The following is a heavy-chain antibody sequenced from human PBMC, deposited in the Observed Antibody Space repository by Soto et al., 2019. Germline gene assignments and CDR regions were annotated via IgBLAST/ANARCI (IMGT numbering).Heavy chain of an antibody. CDR1: GFRFNDYY. Sequence: QVQLVESGGGLVKPGGSLRLSCAAAGFRFNDYYMTWIRQAPGKGLEWVSYISSGSSTIYYAHSVKGQFTISRDNAKNSLYLQMNSLRAEDTAVYYCATSSGALAASFPYYFDYWGQGTLVTVSS. CDR3: ATSSGALAASFPYYFDY. J-gene: IGHJ4*02. CDR2: ISSGSSTI. D-gene: IGHD6-25*01. V-gene: IGHV3-11*01.